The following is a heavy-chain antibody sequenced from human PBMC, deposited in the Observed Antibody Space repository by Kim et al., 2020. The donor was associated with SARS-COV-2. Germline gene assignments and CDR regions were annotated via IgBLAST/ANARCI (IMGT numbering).Heavy chain of an antibody. Sequence: SETLSLTCTVSGGSISSYYWSWIRQPPGKGLEWIGYIYYSGSTNYNPSLKSRVTISVDTSKNQFSLKLSSVTAADTAVYYCARLRPPEGYGSGSYWRFDPWGQGTLVTVSS. V-gene: IGHV4-59*08. J-gene: IGHJ5*02. D-gene: IGHD3-10*01. CDR3: ARLRPPEGYGSGSYWRFDP. CDR2: IYYSGST. CDR1: GGSISSYY.